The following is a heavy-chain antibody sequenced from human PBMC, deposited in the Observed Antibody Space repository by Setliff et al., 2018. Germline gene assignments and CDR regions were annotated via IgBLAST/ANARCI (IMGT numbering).Heavy chain of an antibody. V-gene: IGHV4-39*01. Sequence: SETLSLTCTVSGGSISTTLYFWGWIRQPPGKGLEWIGSIFYNGITHYNPSLKSRVTMFVDTSRKQFSLKLRSVTAADTAVYYCARTGAYRYFDYWGQGALVTVSS. J-gene: IGHJ4*02. CDR2: IFYNGIT. CDR1: GGSISTTLYF. D-gene: IGHD1-1*01. CDR3: ARTGAYRYFDY.